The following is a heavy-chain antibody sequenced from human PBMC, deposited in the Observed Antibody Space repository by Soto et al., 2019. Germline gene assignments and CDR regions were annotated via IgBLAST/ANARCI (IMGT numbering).Heavy chain of an antibody. V-gene: IGHV1-18*01. CDR1: GYNFTKYG. J-gene: IGHJ6*02. CDR3: VRGPVPLNNYDGIGV. CDR2: ISAYNGYT. Sequence: ASVKVSCKTSGYNFTKYGISWVRQAPGQGLEWMGWISAYNGYTKYKQKFQGRVTMTTGTSKSTGYMELRSLRFDDTAVYYCVRGPVPLNNYDGIGVWGQGPTVT. D-gene: IGHD3-10*01.